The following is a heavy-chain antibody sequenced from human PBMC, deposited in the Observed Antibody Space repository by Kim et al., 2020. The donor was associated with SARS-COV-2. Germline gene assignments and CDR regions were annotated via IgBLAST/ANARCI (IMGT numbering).Heavy chain of an antibody. Sequence: SETLSLTCTVSGGSISSSSYYWGWIRQPPGKGLEWIGSIYYSGSTYYNPSLKSRVTISVDTSKNQFSLKLSSVTAADTAVYYCARSLGSSGVYWGQGTLVTVSS. D-gene: IGHD6-6*01. CDR1: GGSISSSSYY. J-gene: IGHJ4*02. CDR2: IYYSGST. V-gene: IGHV4-39*07. CDR3: ARSLGSSGVY.